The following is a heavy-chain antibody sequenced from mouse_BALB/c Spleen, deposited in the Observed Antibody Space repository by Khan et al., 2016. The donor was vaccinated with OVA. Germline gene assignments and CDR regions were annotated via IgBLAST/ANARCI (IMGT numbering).Heavy chain of an antibody. CDR2: IYPGSGNI. CDR1: GYTFTDYY. J-gene: IGHJ3*01. V-gene: IGHV1-77*01. Sequence: QIQLVQSGAELARPGASVKLSCKASGYTFTDYYINWMKQRTGQGLEWIGEIYPGSGNIYYNEKFKGKATLTAYKSSSTAYMQLSRLTSEDSAVYFCAREWAAWFPYWGQGTLVT. CDR3: AREWAAWFPY.